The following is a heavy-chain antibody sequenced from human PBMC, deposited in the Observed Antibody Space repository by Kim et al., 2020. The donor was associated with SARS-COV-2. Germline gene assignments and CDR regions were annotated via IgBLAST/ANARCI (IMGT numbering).Heavy chain of an antibody. CDR1: GFRFSSYG. CDR2: IWYDGSKK. J-gene: IGHJ4*02. CDR3: AGDNDRGGHYDQFDY. Sequence: GGSLRLSCAVSGFRFSSYGMHWVRQAPGKGLEWVAVIWYDGSKKYYRDSVKGRFTVSRDDSKNTVYLEMNSLRVEDTAVYHCAGDNDRGGHYDQFDYWGQGTLVTVSS. V-gene: IGHV3-33*01. D-gene: IGHD3-3*01.